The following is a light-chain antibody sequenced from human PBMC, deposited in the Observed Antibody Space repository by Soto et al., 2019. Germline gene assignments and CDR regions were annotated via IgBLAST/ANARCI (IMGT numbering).Light chain of an antibody. CDR2: DAS. CDR3: QQYTDNWT. CDR1: QSISSW. J-gene: IGKJ1*01. V-gene: IGKV1-5*01. Sequence: DIRLTQSKSSVSASVGDRVTITCRASQSISSWLAWYQQKPGKAPKLLIYDASSLEGGVPSRFSGSGSGTEFTLTISSLQPDDFASYYCQQYTDNWTFGQGTKVDIK.